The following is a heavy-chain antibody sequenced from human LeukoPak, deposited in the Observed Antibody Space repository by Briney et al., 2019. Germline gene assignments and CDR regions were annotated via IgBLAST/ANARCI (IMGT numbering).Heavy chain of an antibody. V-gene: IGHV3-30*18. D-gene: IGHD3-10*01. CDR2: ISYGGSNK. CDR1: GFTFSSYG. J-gene: IGHJ5*02. Sequence: GGSLRLSCAASGFTFSSYGMHWVRQAPGKGLEWVAVISYGGSNKYYADSVKGRFTISRDNSKNTLYLQMNSLRAEDTAVYYCAKSRGWFGEFRTNWFDPWGQGTLVTVSS. CDR3: AKSRGWFGEFRTNWFDP.